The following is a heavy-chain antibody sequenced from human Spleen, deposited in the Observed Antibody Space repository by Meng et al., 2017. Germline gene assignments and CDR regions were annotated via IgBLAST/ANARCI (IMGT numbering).Heavy chain of an antibody. CDR2: INPNSGDT. V-gene: IGHV1-2*06. CDR1: GYTFTAYY. Sequence: GQAGGAGKKPGASVKVSCKASGYTFTAYYIHGVRQAPGQGLEWMGHINPNSGDTLYAPKFQGRVSMTGDTSISTAYVELSGLRSDDTAIYYCARDENISLGKLFGDYWGQGTLVTVSS. J-gene: IGHJ4*02. D-gene: IGHD2-21*01. CDR3: ARDENISLGKLFGDY.